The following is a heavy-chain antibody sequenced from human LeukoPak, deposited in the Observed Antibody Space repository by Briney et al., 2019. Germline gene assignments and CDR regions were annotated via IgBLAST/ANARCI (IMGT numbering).Heavy chain of an antibody. CDR1: GFTFSGSA. CDR2: IDKKDKGYATAT. CDR3: TRDSGTCNWFDP. J-gene: IGHJ5*02. D-gene: IGHD1-26*01. V-gene: IGHV3-73*01. Sequence: GGSLRLSCAASGFTFSGSAIHWVRQSSGKGLEWVGQIDKKDKGYATATAYAASVKGRFTISRDESINTAYLQMKSLKTEDTALYYCTRDSGTCNWFDPWGQGTLVTVSS.